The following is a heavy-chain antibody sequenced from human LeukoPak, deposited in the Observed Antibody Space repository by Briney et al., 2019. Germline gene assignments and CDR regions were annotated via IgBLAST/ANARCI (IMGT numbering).Heavy chain of an antibody. J-gene: IGHJ6*03. Sequence: GGSLRLSCAAPGFTFSSYSMNWVRQAPGKGLEWVSSISSTSRYMYYVDSVKGRFTISRDNARNSLYLQMNSLRADDTAVYYCARVPVLRLLEWQVNYMDVWGKGTTVTVSS. CDR2: ISSTSRYM. D-gene: IGHD3-3*01. V-gene: IGHV3-21*01. CDR1: GFTFSSYS. CDR3: ARVPVLRLLEWQVNYMDV.